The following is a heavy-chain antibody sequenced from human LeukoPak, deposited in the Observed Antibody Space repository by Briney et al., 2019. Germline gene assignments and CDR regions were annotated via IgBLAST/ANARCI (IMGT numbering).Heavy chain of an antibody. J-gene: IGHJ4*02. CDR3: ANRAYYDTGESYFDY. Sequence: PGASVKVSCKGSGYTLTELSMHWVRQAPGRGLEWMGGFDPEDGETIYAQKFQGRVTMTEDTSTDTAYMELSSLRSEDTAVYYCANRAYYDTGESYFDYWGQRTLVTVSS. CDR2: FDPEDGET. V-gene: IGHV1-24*01. CDR1: GYTLTELS. D-gene: IGHD3-22*01.